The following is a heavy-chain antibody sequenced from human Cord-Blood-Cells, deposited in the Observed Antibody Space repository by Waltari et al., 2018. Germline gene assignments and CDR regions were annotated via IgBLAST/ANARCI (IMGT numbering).Heavy chain of an antibody. Sequence: QVQLQQWGAGLLKPSETLSLTCAVYGGSFSGYYWSWIRQPPGKGLEWIGEINHSGSTNDNPSLKSRVTISVDTSKNQFSLKLSSVTAADTAVYYCARGREAARPLSAFDIWGQGTMVTVSS. CDR1: GGSFSGYY. D-gene: IGHD6-6*01. CDR3: ARGREAARPLSAFDI. CDR2: INHSGST. J-gene: IGHJ3*02. V-gene: IGHV4-34*01.